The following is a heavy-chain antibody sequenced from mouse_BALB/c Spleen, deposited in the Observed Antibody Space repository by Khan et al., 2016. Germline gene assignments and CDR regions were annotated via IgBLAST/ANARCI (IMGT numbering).Heavy chain of an antibody. CDR1: GYTFTDYE. J-gene: IGHJ4*01. Sequence: QVQLQQSGAELVRPGASVKLSCKALGYTFTDYEMHWVKQTPVHGLEWIGVIHPGSGGTAYNQYLKGKATLTADKSSSTAYMDLSSLTSEDSAVDYCTIRRNYDGYYVEMDYWGQGSSVTVSS. D-gene: IGHD2-3*01. V-gene: IGHV1-15*01. CDR3: TIRRNYDGYYVEMDY. CDR2: IHPGSGGT.